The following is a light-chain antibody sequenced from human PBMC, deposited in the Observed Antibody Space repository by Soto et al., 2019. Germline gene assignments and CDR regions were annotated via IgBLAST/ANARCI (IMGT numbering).Light chain of an antibody. CDR2: GVS. CDR1: QRVGSSS. V-gene: IGKV3-20*01. Sequence: EIVLTQSPGTLSLSPGERAILSCRASQRVGSSSLAWYQQRPGQAPRLLIYGVSTRATGIPDRFSGSGSGTDLTRPISRLESEDFAVYFCQQFGTSPAFGGGTKVEIK. J-gene: IGKJ4*01. CDR3: QQFGTSPA.